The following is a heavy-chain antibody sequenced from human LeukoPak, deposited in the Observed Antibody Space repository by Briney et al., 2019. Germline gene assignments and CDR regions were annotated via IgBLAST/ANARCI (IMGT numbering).Heavy chain of an antibody. CDR3: ARETNIPDY. V-gene: IGHV3-21*01. CDR2: ISSSSSYI. J-gene: IGHJ4*02. D-gene: IGHD2-2*02. CDR1: GFTFRTYS. Sequence: GGSLRLSCAASGFTFRTYSMNWVRQAPGKGLEWVSSISSSSSYIYHSDSVKGRFTISRDNAKNSLYLQMNSLRAEDTAVYYCARETNIPDYWGQGTLVIVSS.